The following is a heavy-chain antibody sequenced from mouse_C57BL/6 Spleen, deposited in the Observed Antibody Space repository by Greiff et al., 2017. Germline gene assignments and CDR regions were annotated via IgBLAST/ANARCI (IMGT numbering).Heavy chain of an antibody. CDR3: ARYPYANDHAVPFAY. CDR1: GYTFTDYN. V-gene: IGHV1-22*01. CDR2: INPNNGGT. J-gene: IGHJ2*01. D-gene: IGHD2-2*01. Sequence: EVQLQQSGPELVKPGASVKMSCKASGYTFTDYNMHWVKQSPGKSLEWIGYINPNNGGTSYNQKFKGKATLTVNKSSSTASMELRCLTSEDSAVYYGARYPYANDHAVPFAYWGQGTTLTVSS.